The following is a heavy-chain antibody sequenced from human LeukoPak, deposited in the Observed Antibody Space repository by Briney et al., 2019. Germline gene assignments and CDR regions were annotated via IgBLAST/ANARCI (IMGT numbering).Heavy chain of an antibody. Sequence: SETLSLTCAVYGGSFSGYYWSWIRQPPGKGLEWIGEINHSGSTNYNPSLKSRVTISVDTSKNQFSLKLSSVTAADTAVYYCARRHYYGSGSYYDWGQGTLVTVSS. D-gene: IGHD3-10*01. CDR3: ARRHYYGSGSYYD. CDR1: GGSFSGYY. J-gene: IGHJ4*02. CDR2: INHSGST. V-gene: IGHV4-34*01.